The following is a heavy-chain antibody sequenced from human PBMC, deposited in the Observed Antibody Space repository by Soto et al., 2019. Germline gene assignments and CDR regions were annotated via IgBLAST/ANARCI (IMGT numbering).Heavy chain of an antibody. J-gene: IGHJ4*02. Sequence: VKVSCKASGFTFTSSAVQWVRQARGQRLEWIGWIVVGSGNTNYAQMFQERVTITRDMSTSTAYMEMSSLRSEDTAVYYCAADYDFWSGPGYWGQGTLVTVSS. CDR2: IVVGSGNT. V-gene: IGHV1-58*01. CDR3: AADYDFWSGPGY. D-gene: IGHD3-3*01. CDR1: GFTFTSSA.